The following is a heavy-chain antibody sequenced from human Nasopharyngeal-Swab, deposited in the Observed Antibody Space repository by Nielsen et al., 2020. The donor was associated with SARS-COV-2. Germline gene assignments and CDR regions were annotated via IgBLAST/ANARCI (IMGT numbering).Heavy chain of an antibody. CDR3: ASEGSGVFGVVIYAFDI. CDR2: VVPEDGEP. D-gene: IGHD3-3*01. J-gene: IGHJ3*02. V-gene: IGHV1-24*01. Sequence: SVKVSCKVSGYTLAVLPIHWVRQAPGKGLEWMGTVVPEDGEPIYAQNFQGRVTMTEDTSTYTAYLELSSLRSEDTAVYYCASEGSGVFGVVIYAFDIWGPGTLVTVSS. CDR1: GYTLAVLP.